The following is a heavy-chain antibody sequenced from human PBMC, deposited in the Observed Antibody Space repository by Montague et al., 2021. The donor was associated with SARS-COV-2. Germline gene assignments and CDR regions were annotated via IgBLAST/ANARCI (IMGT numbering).Heavy chain of an antibody. CDR1: GGSISSYY. D-gene: IGHD6-19*01. Sequence: SETLSLTCTVSGGSISSYYWGWIRQPPGKGLEWIGSIYYSGSTYYNPALKSRVTISADTSKNQFSLKLRSVTAADTAVYYCARQRRGGLVSTPRFFDYWGQGTLVTVSS. CDR3: ARQRRGGLVSTPRFFDY. CDR2: IYYSGST. J-gene: IGHJ4*02. V-gene: IGHV4-39*01.